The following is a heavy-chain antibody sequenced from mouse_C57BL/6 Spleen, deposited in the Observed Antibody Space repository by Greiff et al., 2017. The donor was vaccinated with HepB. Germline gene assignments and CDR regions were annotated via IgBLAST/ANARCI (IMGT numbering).Heavy chain of an antibody. Sequence: LVESGAELVKPGASVKISCKASGYAFSSYWMNWVKQRPGKGLEWIGQIYPGDGDTNYNGKFKGKATLTADKSSSTAYMQLSSLTSEDSAVYFCAREGYYYGSNYYAMDYWGQGTSVTVSS. CDR1: GYAFSSYW. D-gene: IGHD1-1*01. CDR3: AREGYYYGSNYYAMDY. J-gene: IGHJ4*01. CDR2: IYPGDGDT. V-gene: IGHV1-80*01.